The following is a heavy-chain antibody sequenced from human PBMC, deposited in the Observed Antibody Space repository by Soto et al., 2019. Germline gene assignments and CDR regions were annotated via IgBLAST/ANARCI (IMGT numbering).Heavy chain of an antibody. Sequence: PSDTLSLTCTVSGGSFSSDDYPWAWTRQPPGKDLERIGSIYYRGSTYYNPSLKSRITMSVDTPRNQFFLKLTSVTAADTAVYFCARRGYSTSSTAAFDIWGKGTMVS. D-gene: IGHD6-6*01. CDR1: GGSFSSDDYP. CDR2: IYYRGST. V-gene: IGHV4-39*01. J-gene: IGHJ3*02. CDR3: ARRGYSTSSTAAFDI.